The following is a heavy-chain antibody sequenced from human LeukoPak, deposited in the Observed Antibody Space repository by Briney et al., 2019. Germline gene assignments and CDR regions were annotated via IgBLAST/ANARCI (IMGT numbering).Heavy chain of an antibody. CDR1: GDTFSSYA. Sequence: GSSAKFSCKASGDTFSSYAISWVRQTTGQGLDHIGAIIPISGTANYAQKFQGRVTITADDSTSTAFMELSSLRSEDTAVYYCARGIGYYDTSGYDKYNWFDPWGQGTLVTVSS. CDR3: ARGIGYYDTSGYDKYNWFDP. V-gene: IGHV1-69*13. D-gene: IGHD3-22*01. CDR2: IIPISGTA. J-gene: IGHJ5*02.